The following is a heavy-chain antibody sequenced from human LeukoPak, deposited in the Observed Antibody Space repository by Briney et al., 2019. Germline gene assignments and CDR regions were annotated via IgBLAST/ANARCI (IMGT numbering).Heavy chain of an antibody. CDR2: ISAYNGNT. J-gene: IGHJ6*02. V-gene: IGHV1-18*01. CDR1: GYTFTSYA. CDR3: ARDPESYYDFWSGRGHYYYGMDV. Sequence: GASVKVSCKASGYTFTSYAIHWVRQAPGQRLEWMGWISAYNGNTNYAQKLQGRVTMTTDTSTSTAYMELRSLRSDDTAVYYCARDPESYYDFWSGRGHYYYGMDVWGQGTTVTVSS. D-gene: IGHD3-3*01.